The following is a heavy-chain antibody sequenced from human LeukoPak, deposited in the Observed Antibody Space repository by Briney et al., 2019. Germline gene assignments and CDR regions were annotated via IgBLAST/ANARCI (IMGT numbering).Heavy chain of an antibody. CDR1: GFTLSDYY. Sequence: GGSLRLSCVASGFTLSDYYMTWIRQAPGKGLEWLSYISRRGDTIYYADSVKGRFTISRDNAKNSLFLQMSSLRADDTAVYYCARDYYDSSGCIDYWGQGTLVTVSS. V-gene: IGHV3-11*01. CDR3: ARDYYDSSGCIDY. CDR2: ISRRGDTI. D-gene: IGHD3-22*01. J-gene: IGHJ4*02.